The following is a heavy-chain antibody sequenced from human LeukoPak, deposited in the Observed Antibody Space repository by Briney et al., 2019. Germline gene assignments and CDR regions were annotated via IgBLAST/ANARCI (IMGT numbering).Heavy chain of an antibody. CDR3: ARHDTAMATDYGMDV. CDR2: IWYDGNTK. CDR1: GFTFSSYG. J-gene: IGHJ6*02. V-gene: IGHV3-33*01. Sequence: GGSLRLSCAASGFTFSSYGMHWVRQAPGKGLEWVAIIWYDGNTKYYADSVKGRFTISRDNSKNTLYLQMNSLRAEDTAVYYCARHDTAMATDYGMDVWGQGTTVTVSS. D-gene: IGHD5-18*01.